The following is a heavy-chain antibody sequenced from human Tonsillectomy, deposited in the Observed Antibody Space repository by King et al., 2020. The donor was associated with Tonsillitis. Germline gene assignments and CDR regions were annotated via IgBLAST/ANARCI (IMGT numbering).Heavy chain of an antibody. CDR1: GFTFGSYG. CDR3: ARERQYNLEWGIDH. V-gene: IGHV3-33*05. Sequence: QLVQSGGGVVQPGRSLRLSCETSGFTFGSYGMHWVRQAPGKGLEWVATISYHGTNIHHSDSVKGRFTISRDNSKNTMYLQMNSLRVEDTAVYYCARERQYNLEWGIDHWGQGTLVTVAS. CDR2: ISYHGTNI. D-gene: IGHD5-24*01. J-gene: IGHJ4*02.